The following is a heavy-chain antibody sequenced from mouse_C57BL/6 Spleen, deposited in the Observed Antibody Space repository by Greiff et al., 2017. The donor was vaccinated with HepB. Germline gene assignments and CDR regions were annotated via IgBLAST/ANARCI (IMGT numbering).Heavy chain of an antibody. CDR1: GYTFTDYY. CDR2: INPYNGGT. D-gene: IGHD1-1*01. CDR3: ARGDLTTVVADY. V-gene: IGHV1-19*01. J-gene: IGHJ2*01. Sequence: EVQLQQSGPVLVKPGASVKMSCKASGYTFTDYYMNWVKQSHGKSLEWIGVINPYNGGTSYNQKFKGKATLTVDKSSSTAYMELNSLTSEDSAVYYCARGDLTTVVADYWGQGTTLTVSS.